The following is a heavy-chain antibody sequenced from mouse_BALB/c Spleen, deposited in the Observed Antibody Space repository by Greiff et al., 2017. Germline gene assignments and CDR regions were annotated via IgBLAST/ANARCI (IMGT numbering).Heavy chain of an antibody. Sequence: DVMLVESGGGLVKPGGSLKLSCAASGFTFSDYYMYWVRQTPEKRLEWVATISDGGSYTYYPDSVKGRFTISRDNAKNNLYLQMSSLKSEDTAMYYCARGYRSYAMDYWGQGTSVTVSS. D-gene: IGHD2-14*01. CDR2: ISDGGSYT. CDR1: GFTFSDYY. J-gene: IGHJ4*01. CDR3: ARGYRSYAMDY. V-gene: IGHV5-4*02.